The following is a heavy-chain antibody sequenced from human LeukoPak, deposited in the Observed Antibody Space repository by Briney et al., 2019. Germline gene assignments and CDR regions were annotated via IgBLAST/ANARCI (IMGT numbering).Heavy chain of an antibody. Sequence: SETLSLTCTVSGGSSSGYYWTWIRQPAGKGLEWIGRINTSGSTNYNPSLKSRVTMSVDTSKNQFSLKLSSVTAADTAVYYCARSDFWSAYYNYWGQGTLVTVSS. V-gene: IGHV4-4*07. CDR1: GGSSSGYY. D-gene: IGHD3-3*01. J-gene: IGHJ4*02. CDR2: INTSGST. CDR3: ARSDFWSAYYNY.